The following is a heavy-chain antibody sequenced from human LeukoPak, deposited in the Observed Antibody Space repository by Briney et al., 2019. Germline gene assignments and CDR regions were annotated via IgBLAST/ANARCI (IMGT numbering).Heavy chain of an antibody. Sequence: GGSLRLSRAASGFTFSGSAMHWVRQASGKGLEWVGRIRSKANSYATAYAASVKGRFTISRDDSKNTAYLQMNSLKTEDTAVYYCTSLTYYYDSSGYLWGQGTLVTVSS. J-gene: IGHJ4*02. CDR3: TSLTYYYDSSGYL. CDR2: IRSKANSYAT. D-gene: IGHD3-22*01. CDR1: GFTFSGSA. V-gene: IGHV3-73*01.